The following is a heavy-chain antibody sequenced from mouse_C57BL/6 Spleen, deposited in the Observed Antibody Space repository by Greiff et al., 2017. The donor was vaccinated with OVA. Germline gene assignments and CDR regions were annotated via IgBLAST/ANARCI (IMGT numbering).Heavy chain of an antibody. Sequence: QVQLQQSGPELVKPGASVKISCKASGYSFTSYYIHWVKQRPGQGLEWIGWIYPGSGNTKYNEKFKGKATLTADTSSSTAYKQLSSLTSEDSAVYYCARGYYDDYFDYWGQGTTLTVSS. CDR2: IYPGSGNT. D-gene: IGHD2-3*01. V-gene: IGHV1-66*01. CDR3: ARGYYDDYFDY. CDR1: GYSFTSYY. J-gene: IGHJ2*01.